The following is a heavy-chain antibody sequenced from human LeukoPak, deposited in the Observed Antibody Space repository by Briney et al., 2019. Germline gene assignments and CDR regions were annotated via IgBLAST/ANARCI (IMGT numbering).Heavy chain of an antibody. D-gene: IGHD3-3*01. Sequence: SVKVSCKASGGTFSSYAIRWLRQPHEQGLEWMGGIIPIFGTANYAQKFQGRVTITADESTSTACMELSSLRAEDTAVYYCARDRPDYDFWSGYYDPDAFGIWGQGTMVTVSS. V-gene: IGHV1-69*01. CDR3: ARDRPDYDFWSGYYDPDAFGI. CDR2: IIPIFGTA. J-gene: IGHJ3*02. CDR1: GGTFSSYA.